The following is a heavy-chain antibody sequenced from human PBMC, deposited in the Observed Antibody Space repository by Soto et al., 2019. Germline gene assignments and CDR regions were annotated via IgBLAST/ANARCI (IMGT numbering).Heavy chain of an antibody. V-gene: IGHV3-23*01. CDR3: AKAAGTTVTYYFDY. CDR1: GFTFSSYA. Sequence: EVQLLESGGGLVQPGGSLRLSCAASGFTFSSYAMSWVRQAPGKGLEWVSAISGSGGSTYYADSGQGRVTFAGEHSKNTLFLQMNSLRAEDTARYYCAKAAGTTVTYYFDYWGQGTLVTVSS. J-gene: IGHJ4*02. D-gene: IGHD4-17*01. CDR2: ISGSGGST.